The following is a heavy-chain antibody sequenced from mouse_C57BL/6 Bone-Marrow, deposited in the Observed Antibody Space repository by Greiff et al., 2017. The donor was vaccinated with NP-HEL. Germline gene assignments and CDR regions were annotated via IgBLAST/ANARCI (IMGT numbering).Heavy chain of an antibody. Sequence: EVQLQQSGPVLVKPGASVKMSCKASGYTFTDYYMNWVKQSHGKSLEWIEVINPYNGGTSYNQKFKGKATLTVDKSSSTAYMELNSLTSEDSAVYYCAREDYYGSSPDWYFDVWGTGTTVTVSS. V-gene: IGHV1-19*01. CDR1: GYTFTDYY. CDR2: INPYNGGT. J-gene: IGHJ1*03. D-gene: IGHD1-1*01. CDR3: AREDYYGSSPDWYFDV.